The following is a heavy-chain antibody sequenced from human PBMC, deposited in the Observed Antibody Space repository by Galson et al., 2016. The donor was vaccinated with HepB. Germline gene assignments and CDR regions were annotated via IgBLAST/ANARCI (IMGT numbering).Heavy chain of an antibody. V-gene: IGHV3-23*01. J-gene: IGHJ3*02. Sequence: SLRLSCAASGFTFSDYNLNWVRQAPGKGLEWVSAISGSGGSTYYADSVKGRFTISRDNSKNTLYLQMNSLRAEDTAVYYCAKGSRHVLRYFDWSWGLDAFDIWGQGTMVTVSS. CDR3: AKGSRHVLRYFDWSWGLDAFDI. D-gene: IGHD3-9*01. CDR1: GFTFSDYN. CDR2: ISGSGGST.